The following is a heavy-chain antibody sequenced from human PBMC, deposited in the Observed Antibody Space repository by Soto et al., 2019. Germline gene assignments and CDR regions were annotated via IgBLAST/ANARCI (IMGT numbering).Heavy chain of an antibody. CDR1: GYTFIGYS. Sequence: ASVKVSCKASGYTFIGYSIHWVRQAPGQGLEWMGRINPNSGETNFAQTFRGRVTMTTDTSISTAFMELSRLTSDDTAVYYCARGGLYSYPYWGQGTLGTVS. J-gene: IGHJ4*02. V-gene: IGHV1-2*02. CDR2: INPNSGET. CDR3: ARGGLYSYPY. D-gene: IGHD3-16*02.